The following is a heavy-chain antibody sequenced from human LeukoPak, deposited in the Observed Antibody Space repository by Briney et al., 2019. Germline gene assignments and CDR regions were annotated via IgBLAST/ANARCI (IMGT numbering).Heavy chain of an antibody. J-gene: IGHJ4*02. D-gene: IGHD3-22*01. CDR3: AASYYYYSSGPRPYYFDF. V-gene: IGHV4-59*08. Sequence: PSETLSLTCTVSGDSISSYHWSWIRQPPGKGLEWIGYIYYSGSTNYNPSLKSRVTISIDTSKNQFSLKLSSVTAADTAVYYCAASYYYYSSGPRPYYFDFWGQGTLVTVSS. CDR2: IYYSGST. CDR1: GDSISSYH.